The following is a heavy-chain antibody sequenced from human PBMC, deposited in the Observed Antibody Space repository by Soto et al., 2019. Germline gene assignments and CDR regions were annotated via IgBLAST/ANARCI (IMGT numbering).Heavy chain of an antibody. V-gene: IGHV3-15*01. CDR3: TTGIYYDLLTGYHDVAY. J-gene: IGHJ4*02. D-gene: IGHD3-9*01. CDR2: IKSETDGGTA. Sequence: EVQLVQSGGGLVKPGGSLRLSCAASGFNLSHPWMTWVRQAAGKGLEWVGRIKSETDGGTADYAAPGKGRITISRDDSKNTVYLQMNSLKTEDTAVYYCTTGIYYDLLTGYHDVAYWGQGTLVTVSS. CDR1: GFNLSHPW.